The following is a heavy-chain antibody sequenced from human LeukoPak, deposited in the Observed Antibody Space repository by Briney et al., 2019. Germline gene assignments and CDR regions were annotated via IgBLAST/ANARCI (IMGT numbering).Heavy chain of an antibody. J-gene: IGHJ2*01. CDR2: IYYSGST. CDR3: ARAFSSYRAVTKGSYWYFDL. V-gene: IGHV4-34*09. Sequence: SETLSLTCAVYGGSFSGYYWSWIRQPPGKGLEWIGYIYYSGSTYYNPSLKSRVTISVDTSKNQFSLKLSSVTAADTAVYYCARAFSSYRAVTKGSYWYFDLWGRGTLVTVSS. CDR1: GGSFSGYY. D-gene: IGHD4-17*01.